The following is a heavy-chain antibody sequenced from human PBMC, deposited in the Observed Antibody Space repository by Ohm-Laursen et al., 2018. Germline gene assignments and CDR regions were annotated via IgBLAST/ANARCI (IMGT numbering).Heavy chain of an antibody. Sequence: ASVKVSCKASGYTFTSYDINWVRQATGQGLEWMGWINPNSGGTNYAQKFQGRVTMTRDTSISTAYMELSRLRSDDTAVYYCARVLSSRSGGSCYGFWGQGTLVTVSS. J-gene: IGHJ4*02. CDR1: GYTFTSYD. CDR2: INPNSGGT. CDR3: ARVLSSRSGGSCYGF. D-gene: IGHD2-15*01. V-gene: IGHV1-2*02.